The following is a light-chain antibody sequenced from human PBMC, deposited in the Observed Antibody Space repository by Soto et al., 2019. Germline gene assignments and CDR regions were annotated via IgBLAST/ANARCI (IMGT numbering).Light chain of an antibody. CDR1: QSVGSS. Sequence: EIMLTQSPVTLSLSTGERATLSFGASQSVGSSYLAWYQQKPGLAPRLLIYGASSRATGIPARFSGSGSGTEFTLTISSLQSEDSAVYFCQQYNNWPRTFGQGTKVDNK. J-gene: IGKJ1*01. CDR3: QQYNNWPRT. V-gene: IGKV3-15*01. CDR2: GAS.